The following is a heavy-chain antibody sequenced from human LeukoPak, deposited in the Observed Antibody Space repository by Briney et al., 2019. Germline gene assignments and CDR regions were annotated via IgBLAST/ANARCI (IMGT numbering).Heavy chain of an antibody. Sequence: SSAKVSCKASGGTFSSYAISWVRQAPGQGLEWMGGIIPIFGTANYAQKFQGRVTITTDESTSTAYMELSSLRSEDTAVYYCARGLRFYVVVTAGTAFDIWGQGAMVTVSS. CDR1: GGTFSSYA. J-gene: IGHJ3*02. V-gene: IGHV1-69*05. CDR3: ARGLRFYVVVTAGTAFDI. D-gene: IGHD2-21*02. CDR2: IIPIFGTA.